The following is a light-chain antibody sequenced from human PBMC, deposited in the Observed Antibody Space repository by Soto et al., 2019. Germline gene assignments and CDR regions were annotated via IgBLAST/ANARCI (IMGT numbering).Light chain of an antibody. V-gene: IGLV2-23*01. J-gene: IGLJ3*02. Sequence: QSALTQPASVSGSPGQSITISCTGTSSDVGRYSLVSWFQHHPGEAPKIIIYEGTKRPSGVSIRFSGSKSGNTASLTISGLQAEDEADYYCCSYAGSAWVFRGGTKLTVL. CDR3: CSYAGSAWV. CDR1: SSDVGRYSL. CDR2: EGT.